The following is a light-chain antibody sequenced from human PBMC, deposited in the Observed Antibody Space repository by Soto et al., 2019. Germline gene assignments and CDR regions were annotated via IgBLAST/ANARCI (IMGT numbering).Light chain of an antibody. CDR2: EVS. J-gene: IGLJ2*01. CDR3: SSSSASGIHV. CDR1: SSDVVDYNW. Sequence: QSALTQPASVSGSPGQSITISCTGTSSDVVDYNWIAWYQQHPGKVPKLMIYEVSNRPSGVSNRFSGSKSGNTASLTISGLQAEDEAHYYCSSSSASGIHVFGGGTKLTVX. V-gene: IGLV2-14*01.